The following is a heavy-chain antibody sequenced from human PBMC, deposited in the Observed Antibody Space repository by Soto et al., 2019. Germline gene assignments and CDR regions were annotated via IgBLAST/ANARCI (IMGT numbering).Heavy chain of an antibody. D-gene: IGHD1-7*01. J-gene: IGHJ4*02. V-gene: IGHV4-4*02. CDR2: IYRAGST. CDR3: ASRDPGTSVDY. CDR1: GGSFSSNNW. Sequence: ETLSLTCAVPGGSFSSNNWWTWVPQPPGQGLEWVGEIYRAGSTNYDRSLKSRVTISLDKSENQFSPKVTSLTAADTAVYYCASRDPGTSVDYWGQGTLVTVSS.